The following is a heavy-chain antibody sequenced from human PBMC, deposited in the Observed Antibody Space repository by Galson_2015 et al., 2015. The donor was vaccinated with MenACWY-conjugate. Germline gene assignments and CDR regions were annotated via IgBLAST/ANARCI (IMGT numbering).Heavy chain of an antibody. V-gene: IGHV3-49*03. CDR3: ARGDHRYCSRTNCPFDN. J-gene: IGHJ4*02. D-gene: IGHD2-2*01. CDR1: GFAFGDYL. CDR2: IRSKAYGGAP. Sequence: SLRLSCATSGFAFGDYLMGWFRQAPGKGLERVSFIRSKAYGGAPEYAESVKGRFTISRDDSQSIAYLQMNSLKTEDTAVYYCARGDHRYCSRTNCPFDNWGRGTLVTVSS.